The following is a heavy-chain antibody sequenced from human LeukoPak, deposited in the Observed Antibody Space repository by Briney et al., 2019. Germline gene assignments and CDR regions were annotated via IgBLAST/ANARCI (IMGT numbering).Heavy chain of an antibody. CDR1: GFTVSSNY. CDR2: IYGGGST. CDR3: ARGGGYDSFDY. V-gene: IGHV3-53*01. Sequence: GGSLRLSCAASGFTVSSNYMNWVRQAPGKGLEWVSVIYGGGSTYSAYSVKGRITISRDNAKNSVYLQMNSLRADDTAVYYCARGGGYDSFDYWGQGTQVTVSS. J-gene: IGHJ4*02. D-gene: IGHD5-12*01.